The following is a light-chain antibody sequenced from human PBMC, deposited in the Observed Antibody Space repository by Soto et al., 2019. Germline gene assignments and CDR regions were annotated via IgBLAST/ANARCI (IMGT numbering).Light chain of an antibody. V-gene: IGKV1-39*01. CDR3: QQSYTTPLIP. Sequence: VSVSGKDRVISRWPVCQTITRWMAWYQQKPVKAPKLLIYAASSLQSGVPSRFSGSGSGTDFTLTISSLQPEDFATYYCQQSYTTPLIPFAQGTRLEIK. J-gene: IGKJ5*01. CDR2: AAS. CDR1: QTITRW.